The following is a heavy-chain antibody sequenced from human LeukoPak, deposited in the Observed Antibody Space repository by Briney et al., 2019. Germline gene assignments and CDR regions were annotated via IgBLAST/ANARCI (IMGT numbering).Heavy chain of an antibody. CDR3: AGGNSNFDY. V-gene: IGHV3-30*02. CDR2: IRYDGKYK. J-gene: IGHJ4*02. D-gene: IGHD6-13*01. CDR1: GFTFSDYG. Sequence: GGSLRLSCAASGFTFSDYGMHWVRQAPGKGLEWVASIRYDGKYKYYADSVKGRFTISRDNSKNTLHLQMNSLRPEDTAVYYCAGGNSNFDYWGQGTLVTVSS.